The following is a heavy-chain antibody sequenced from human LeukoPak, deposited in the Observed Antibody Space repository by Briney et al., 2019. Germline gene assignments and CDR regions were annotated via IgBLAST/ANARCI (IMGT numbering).Heavy chain of an antibody. CDR2: MNPNSGNT. CDR1: GYTFTSYD. J-gene: IGHJ6*03. V-gene: IGHV1-8*01. CDR3: ARGHYSDSSGYYYWMNYYYYMDV. Sequence: ASVKVSCKASGYTFTSYDINWVRQATGQGLEWMGWMNPNSGNTGYAQKFQGRVTMTRNTSISTAYMELSSLRSEDTAVYYCARGHYSDSSGYYYWMNYYYYMDVWGKGTTVTVSS. D-gene: IGHD3-22*01.